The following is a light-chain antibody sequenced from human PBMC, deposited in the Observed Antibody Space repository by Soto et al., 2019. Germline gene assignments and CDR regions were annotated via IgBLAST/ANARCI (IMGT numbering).Light chain of an antibody. V-gene: IGKV3-15*01. CDR3: QQYDNWPRT. Sequence: EIVMTQSPATLSVSPGEXATLSCWASQSVSSNLAWYQQKSGQAPRLLMYGASTRASGIPARFSGSGSGTEFTLTISSLQSEDFAVYYCQQYDNWPRTFGQGTKVDIK. CDR2: GAS. CDR1: QSVSSN. J-gene: IGKJ1*01.